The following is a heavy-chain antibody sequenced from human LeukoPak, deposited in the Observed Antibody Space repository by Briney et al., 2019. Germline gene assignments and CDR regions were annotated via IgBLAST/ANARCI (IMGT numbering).Heavy chain of an antibody. D-gene: IGHD3-22*01. J-gene: IGHJ4*02. CDR2: ISYDEDNK. CDR1: GFTFRSYD. V-gene: IGHV3-30*18. Sequence: QTGGSLRLSCVASGFTFRSYDMHWVRQAPGKGLEWVAVISYDEDNKYSADALKGRFTISRDNSKNTLYLQMDSLRAEDTAVYYCVKGIYFDSVGYYFGYWGQGTLVTVSS. CDR3: VKGIYFDSVGYYFGY.